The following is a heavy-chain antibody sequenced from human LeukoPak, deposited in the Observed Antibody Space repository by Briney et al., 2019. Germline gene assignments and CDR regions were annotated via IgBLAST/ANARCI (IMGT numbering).Heavy chain of an antibody. J-gene: IGHJ4*02. CDR3: AKQSFQLPRNHFDY. Sequence: GGSLRLSCAASGFTFSSYGMHWVRQAPGKGLEWVAFIRYDGSNKYYADSVKGRFTISRDNSKNTLYLQMNSLRAEDTAVYYCAKQSFQLPRNHFDYWGQGTLVTVSS. D-gene: IGHD2-2*01. V-gene: IGHV3-30*02. CDR1: GFTFSSYG. CDR2: IRYDGSNK.